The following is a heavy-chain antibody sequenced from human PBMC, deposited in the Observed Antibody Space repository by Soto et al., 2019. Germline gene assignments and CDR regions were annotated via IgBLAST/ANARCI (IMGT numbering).Heavy chain of an antibody. CDR2: IIPIFGTA. J-gene: IGHJ4*02. D-gene: IGHD6-19*01. V-gene: IGHV1-69*13. CDR3: AVRTVAGTRSKWPDY. Sequence: QLQLVQSGAEVKKPGASVKVSCKASGYTFTNHGISWVRQALGQGLEWMGWIIPIFGTANYAQKFQGRVTITADESTSTAYMELSSLRSEDTAVYYCAVRTVAGTRSKWPDYWGQGTLVTVSS. CDR1: GYTFTNHG.